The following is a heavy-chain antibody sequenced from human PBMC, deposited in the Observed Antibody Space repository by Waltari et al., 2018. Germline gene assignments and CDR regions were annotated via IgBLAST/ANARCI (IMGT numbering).Heavy chain of an antibody. V-gene: IGHV4-59*01. CDR1: GGSISSYY. Sequence: QVQLQESGPGLVKPSETLSLTCTVSGGSISSYYWSWIRQPPGKGLEWIGYIYYSGSTNDNPSLKSRVTISVDTSKNQFSLKLSSVTAADTAVYYCAGGTPLAPDYWGQGTLVTVSS. D-gene: IGHD3-16*01. CDR3: AGGTPLAPDY. J-gene: IGHJ4*02. CDR2: IYYSGST.